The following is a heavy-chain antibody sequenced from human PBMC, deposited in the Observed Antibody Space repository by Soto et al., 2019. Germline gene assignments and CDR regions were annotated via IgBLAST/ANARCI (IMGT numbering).Heavy chain of an antibody. CDR1: GFSFRSYA. CDR3: ARARLATPALES. CDR2: MSYDGSDK. D-gene: IGHD1-26*01. V-gene: IGHV3-30-3*01. Sequence: QVQLVESGGGVVQPGRSLRLSCAASGFSFRSYAMHWVRQAPGKGLEWVAVMSYDGSDKDYADSVKGRFTISRDNSKNTLYLQRSSLRAEDTAVYYCARARLATPALESWGQGTLVTVSS. J-gene: IGHJ4*02.